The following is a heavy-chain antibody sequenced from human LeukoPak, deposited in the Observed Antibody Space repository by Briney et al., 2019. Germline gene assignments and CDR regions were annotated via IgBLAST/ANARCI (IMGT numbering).Heavy chain of an antibody. Sequence: GGTLRLSCAASGVVFSSYDMNWVRQAPGKGLEWLAVITYVGSNKYYADSVKGRITISSDNSKNTLYLQMNSLRAEDTAVYYCAKEAYSSSRYYYGMDVWGQGTTVTVSS. V-gene: IGHV3-30*18. CDR1: GVVFSSYD. CDR2: ITYVGSNK. J-gene: IGHJ6*02. CDR3: AKEAYSSSRYYYGMDV. D-gene: IGHD6-13*01.